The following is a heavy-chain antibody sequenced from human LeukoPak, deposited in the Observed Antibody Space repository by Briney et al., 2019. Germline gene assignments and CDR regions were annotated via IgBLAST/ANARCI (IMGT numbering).Heavy chain of an antibody. D-gene: IGHD3-9*01. J-gene: IGHJ4*02. CDR2: ISYDGSNK. V-gene: IGHV3-30*18. CDR3: AKEGGILTGYYATLFDY. Sequence: PGRSLRLYCAASGFTFSSYGMHWVRQAPGKGLEWVAVISYDGSNKYYADSVKGRFPISRDNSKNTLYLQMNSLRAEDTAVYYCAKEGGILTGYYATLFDYWGQGTLVTVSS. CDR1: GFTFSSYG.